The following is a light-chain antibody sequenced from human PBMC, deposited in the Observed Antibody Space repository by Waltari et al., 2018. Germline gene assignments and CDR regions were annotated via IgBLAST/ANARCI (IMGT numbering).Light chain of an antibody. Sequence: DIVMTQSPDSVSVSLGERATIHCKSSRSILYSSNNRNYFAWYQQKPRQPPKLLIYWASTRESGVPDRFSGSGSGTDFTLTISSLQAEDVAVYYCQQYFTTPAWTFGQGTKVEIK. CDR1: RSILYSSNNRNY. CDR2: WAS. V-gene: IGKV4-1*01. J-gene: IGKJ1*01. CDR3: QQYFTTPAWT.